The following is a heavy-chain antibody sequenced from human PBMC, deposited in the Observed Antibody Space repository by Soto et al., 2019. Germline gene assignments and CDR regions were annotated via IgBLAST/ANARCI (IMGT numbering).Heavy chain of an antibody. Sequence: SETLSLTCTVSGGSISSYYWSWIRQPPGKGLEWIGYIYYSGSTNYNPSLKSRVTISVDTSKNQFSLKLSSVTAADTAVYYCARGNVFGYYDSSGYSYYFDYWGQGTLVTVSS. D-gene: IGHD3-22*01. CDR3: ARGNVFGYYDSSGYSYYFDY. CDR1: GGSISSYY. V-gene: IGHV4-59*01. CDR2: IYYSGST. J-gene: IGHJ4*02.